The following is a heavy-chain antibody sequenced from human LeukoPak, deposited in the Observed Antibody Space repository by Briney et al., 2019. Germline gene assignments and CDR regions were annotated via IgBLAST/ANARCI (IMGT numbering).Heavy chain of an antibody. Sequence: GASVKVPCKASGYTFTGYYMHWVRQAPGQGLEWMGRINPNSGGTNYAQKFQGRVTMTRDTSISTAYMELSRLRSDDTAVYYCARGNPIYGDYLYYYYGMDVWGQGTTVTVSS. CDR2: INPNSGGT. J-gene: IGHJ6*02. CDR3: ARGNPIYGDYLYYYYGMDV. D-gene: IGHD4-17*01. CDR1: GYTFTGYY. V-gene: IGHV1-2*06.